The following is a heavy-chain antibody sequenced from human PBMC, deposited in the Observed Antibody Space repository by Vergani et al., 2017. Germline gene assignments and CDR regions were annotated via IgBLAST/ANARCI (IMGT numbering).Heavy chain of an antibody. CDR2: IYYSGST. D-gene: IGHD4-11*01. CDR3: ARDHDYSKGHYYYYMDV. V-gene: IGHV4-59*01. Sequence: QVQLQESGPGLVKPSETLSLTCTVSGGSISSYYWSWIRQPPGKGLEWIGYIYYSGSTNYNPSFKSRVTISVDTSKNQFSLKLSSVTAADTAVYYCARDHDYSKGHYYYYMDVWGKGTTVTVSS. CDR1: GGSISSYY. J-gene: IGHJ6*03.